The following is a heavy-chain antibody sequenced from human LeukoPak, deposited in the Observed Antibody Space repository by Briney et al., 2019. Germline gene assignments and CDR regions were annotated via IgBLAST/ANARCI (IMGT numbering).Heavy chain of an antibody. J-gene: IGHJ3*02. Sequence: PSQTLSLTCTVSGGSISSGSYYWSWIRQPAGKGLEWIGRIYTSGSTNYNPSLKSRVTISVDTSKNQFSLKLSSVTAADTAVYYCARFLWFGELLPNDAFDIWGQGTMVTVSS. D-gene: IGHD3-10*01. CDR1: GGSISSGSYY. CDR3: ARFLWFGELLPNDAFDI. CDR2: IYTSGST. V-gene: IGHV4-61*02.